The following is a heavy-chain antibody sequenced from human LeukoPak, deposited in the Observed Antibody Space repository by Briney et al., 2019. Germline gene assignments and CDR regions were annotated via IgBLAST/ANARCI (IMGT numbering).Heavy chain of an antibody. V-gene: IGHV3-73*01. CDR1: GFTFSSYW. J-gene: IGHJ5*02. Sequence: GGSLRLSCAASGFTFSSYWMSWVRQAPGKGLEWVGRIRSKANNYATAYAASVKGRFTISRDDSKNTAYLQMNSLRTEDTAVYYCTRRFGVNSWWFDPWGQGTLVTVSS. CDR2: IRSKANNYAT. D-gene: IGHD4-23*01. CDR3: TRRFGVNSWWFDP.